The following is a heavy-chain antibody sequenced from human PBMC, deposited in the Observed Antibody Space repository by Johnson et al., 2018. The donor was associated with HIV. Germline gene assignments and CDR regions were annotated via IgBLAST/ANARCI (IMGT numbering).Heavy chain of an antibody. V-gene: IGHV3-30-3*01. CDR1: GFTFSSYA. Sequence: QEKLVESGGGVVQPGRSLRLSCAASGFTFSSYAMHWVRQAPGKGLEWVAVISYDGSNKYYADSVKGRFTISRDNSKNTLYLQMNSLRAEDTAVYYCARVGSSWGRDAFDIWGQGTMVTVSS. J-gene: IGHJ3*02. D-gene: IGHD6-13*01. CDR2: ISYDGSNK. CDR3: ARVGSSWGRDAFDI.